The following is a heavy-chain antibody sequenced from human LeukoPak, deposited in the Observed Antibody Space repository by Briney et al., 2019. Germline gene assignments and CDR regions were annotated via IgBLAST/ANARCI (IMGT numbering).Heavy chain of an antibody. J-gene: IGHJ6*02. CDR2: IYYSGST. Sequence: SETLSLTCTVSGGSISSGGYYWSWIRQHPGKGLEWIGYIYYSGSTYYNPSLKSRITISVDTSKNQFSLKLSSVTAADTAVYYCARDQISPYYYGMDVWGQGTTVTVSS. CDR3: ARDQISPYYYGMDV. CDR1: GGSISSGGYY. V-gene: IGHV4-31*03.